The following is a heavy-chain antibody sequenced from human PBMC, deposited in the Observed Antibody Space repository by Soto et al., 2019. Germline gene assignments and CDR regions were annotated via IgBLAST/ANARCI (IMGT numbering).Heavy chain of an antibody. D-gene: IGHD2-2*01. CDR3: ARDGGSWYCSSTSCHNAFDI. CDR2: ISSSSSTI. Sequence: GGSMRLSCAASGFTFSSYSMNWVRQAPGKGLEWVSYISSSSSTIYYADSVKGRFTISSDNAKNSLYLQMNSLRAEDTAVYYCARDGGSWYCSSTSCHNAFDIWGQGTMVTVSS. CDR1: GFTFSSYS. J-gene: IGHJ3*02. V-gene: IGHV3-48*01.